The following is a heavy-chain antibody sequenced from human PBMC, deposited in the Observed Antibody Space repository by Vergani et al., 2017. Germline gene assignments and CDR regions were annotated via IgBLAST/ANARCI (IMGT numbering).Heavy chain of an antibody. D-gene: IGHD6-6*01. CDR3: ARAGGSIAARVFDY. J-gene: IGHJ4*02. CDR2: IYYSGST. V-gene: IGHV4-59*01. Sequence: QVQLQESGPGLVKPSETLSLTCTVSGGSISSSYWSWIRQPPGKGLEWIGYIYYSGSTNYNPSIKSRVTISVDTSKNQFSLKLSSVTAADTAVYYCARAGGSIAARVFDYWGQGTLVTVSS. CDR1: GGSISSSY.